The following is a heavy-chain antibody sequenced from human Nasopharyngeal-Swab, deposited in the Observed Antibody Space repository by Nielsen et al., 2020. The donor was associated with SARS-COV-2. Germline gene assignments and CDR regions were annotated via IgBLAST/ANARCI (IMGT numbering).Heavy chain of an antibody. CDR1: RFAFTAYT. V-gene: IGHV3-21*01. CDR2: ISGSGSSR. CDR3: VRGDRRDY. Sequence: ESPKISCAAYRFAFTAYTMNWVPQAPGKGLAWVSSISGSGSSRYYAASLKGRFTISRDNAQNSLFLQINSLTAEDTAFYFCVRGDRRDYWGLGTLVTVSS. J-gene: IGHJ4*02.